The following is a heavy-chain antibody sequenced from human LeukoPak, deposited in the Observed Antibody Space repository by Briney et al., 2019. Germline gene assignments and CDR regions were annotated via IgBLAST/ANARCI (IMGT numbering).Heavy chain of an antibody. V-gene: IGHV3-33*01. Sequence: GGSLRLSCAASGFTFSSYGMHWVRQAPGKGLEWVAVIWYDGSNKYYADSVKGRFTISRDNSKNTLYLQMNSLRAEDTAVYYCARIPTGGRLMDVWGQGTTATVSS. J-gene: IGHJ6*02. D-gene: IGHD1-14*01. CDR3: ARIPTGGRLMDV. CDR2: IWYDGSNK. CDR1: GFTFSSYG.